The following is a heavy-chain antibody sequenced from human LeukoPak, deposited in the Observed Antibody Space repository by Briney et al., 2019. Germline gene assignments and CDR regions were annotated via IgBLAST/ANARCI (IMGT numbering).Heavy chain of an antibody. J-gene: IGHJ4*02. CDR2: FSYSGST. CDR1: GGSISSGGYS. V-gene: IGHV4-30-2*03. D-gene: IGHD2/OR15-2a*01. CDR3: ARRNFPLYFDY. Sequence: PSQTLSLTCAVSGGSISSGGYSWSWIRQPPGKGLEWIGSFSYSGSTYYSPSLKSRVTISVDTSKNQFSLRLSSVTAADTAMFYCARRNFPLYFDYWGQGTLVTVSS.